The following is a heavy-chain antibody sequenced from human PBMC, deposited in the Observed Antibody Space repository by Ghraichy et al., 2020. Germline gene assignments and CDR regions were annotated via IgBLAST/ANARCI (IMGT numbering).Heavy chain of an antibody. J-gene: IGHJ4*02. CDR3: ARGGPYFDY. Sequence: SETLSLTCAVYGGSFSGYYWSWIRQPPGKGLELIGEINHSGSTNYNPSLKSRVTISVDTSKNQFSLKLSSVTAADTAVYYCARGGPYFDYWGQGTLVTVSS. CDR1: GGSFSGYY. V-gene: IGHV4-34*01. CDR2: INHSGST.